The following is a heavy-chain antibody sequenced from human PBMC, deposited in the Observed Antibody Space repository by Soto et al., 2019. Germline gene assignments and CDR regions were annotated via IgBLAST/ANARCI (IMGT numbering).Heavy chain of an antibody. CDR2: ISGSGGST. CDR3: AKAVRGYFDWFPRVTLSRPHFDY. D-gene: IGHD3-9*01. Sequence: GSPRLSCAAPGFTLSSHALRLVPPAPGEGPEGVSAISGSGGSTYYADSVKGRFTISRDNSKNTLYLQMNSLRAEDTAVYYCAKAVRGYFDWFPRVTLSRPHFDYWGQGTLVTVSS. J-gene: IGHJ4*02. V-gene: IGHV3-23*01. CDR1: GFTLSSHA.